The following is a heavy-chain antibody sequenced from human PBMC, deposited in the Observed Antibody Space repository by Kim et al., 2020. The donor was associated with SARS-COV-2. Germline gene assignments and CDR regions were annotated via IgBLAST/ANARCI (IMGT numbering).Heavy chain of an antibody. J-gene: IGHJ4*02. V-gene: IGHV1-46*01. D-gene: IGHD3-3*01. Sequence: ASVKVSCKASGYTFTSYYMHWVRQAPGQGLEWMGIINPGGGSTSYAQKFQGRVTMTRDTSTSTVYMELSSLRSEDTAVYYCARDPSIYDFWSGYNFDYWGQGTLVTVSS. CDR1: GYTFTSYY. CDR3: ARDPSIYDFWSGYNFDY. CDR2: INPGGGST.